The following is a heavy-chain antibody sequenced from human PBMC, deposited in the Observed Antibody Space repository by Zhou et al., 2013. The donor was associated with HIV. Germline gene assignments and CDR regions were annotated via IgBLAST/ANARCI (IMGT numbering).Heavy chain of an antibody. D-gene: IGHD1-1*01. V-gene: IGHV1-2*02. Sequence: QGQLVQSGTEVKKPGASVKVSCKASGYTFTGYYMHWVRQAPGQGLEYMGWINPNSGATEYAQNFQGRVTMTRDTSISTAYMELKSLKSDDTAVYYCARDPIQLEPFRFDPWGQGTLVTVSS. J-gene: IGHJ5*02. CDR3: ARDPIQLEPFRFDP. CDR1: GYTFTGYY. CDR2: INPNSGAT.